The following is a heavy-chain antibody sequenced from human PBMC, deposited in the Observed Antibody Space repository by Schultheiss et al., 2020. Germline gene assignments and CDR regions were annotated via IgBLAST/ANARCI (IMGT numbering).Heavy chain of an antibody. J-gene: IGHJ4*02. D-gene: IGHD3-22*01. CDR3: ARGITYYYDSSGYHYY. CDR1: GFTFSSYA. CDR2: ISSSSSYI. Sequence: GGSLRLSCAASGFTFSSYAMSWVRQAPGKGLEWVSSISSSSSYIYYADSVKGRFTISRDNAKNSLYLQMNSLRAEDTAVYYCARGITYYYDSSGYHYYWGQGTLVTVSS. V-gene: IGHV3-21*01.